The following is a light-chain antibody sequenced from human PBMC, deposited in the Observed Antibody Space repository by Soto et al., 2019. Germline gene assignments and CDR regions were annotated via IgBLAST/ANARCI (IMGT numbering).Light chain of an antibody. CDR1: QGISSY. J-gene: IGKJ3*01. CDR3: QHLNSYPPT. CDR2: AAS. Sequence: DIPLTQSPAFLSASVGDRVTITCRASQGISSYLAWYQQKPGKAPKLLIYAASTLQSGVPSRFSGSGSGTEFTLTISSLQPEDFATYYCQHLNSYPPTFGPGTKVDIK. V-gene: IGKV1-9*01.